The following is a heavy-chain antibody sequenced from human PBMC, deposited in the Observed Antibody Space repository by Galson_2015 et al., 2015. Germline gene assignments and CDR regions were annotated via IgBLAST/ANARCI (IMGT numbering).Heavy chain of an antibody. Sequence: SLRLSCAASGFTFSSYWMSWVRQAPGKGLEWVANIKEGGSEKYYVDSVKGRFTISRDNAKNSLFLQMNSLRAEDTAVYYCARVSVRFGETTTSVIDYWGQGTLVTVSS. V-gene: IGHV3-7*05. J-gene: IGHJ4*02. CDR1: GFTFSSYW. CDR2: IKEGGSEK. D-gene: IGHD1-26*01. CDR3: ARVSVRFGETTTSVIDY.